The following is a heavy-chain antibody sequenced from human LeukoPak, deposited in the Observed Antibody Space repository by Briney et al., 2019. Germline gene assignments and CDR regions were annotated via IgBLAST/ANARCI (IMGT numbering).Heavy chain of an antibody. CDR2: KYYSGRI. CDR3: ARFPMIVGGFDY. J-gene: IGHJ4*02. Sequence: PVGSLRLSCAASGFTFSTTWMNWVRQAPGKGLEWIGSKYYSGRIYYNPSLKSRVTICQDTSKNQFSLKLSCVTAADTAVYCCARFPMIVGGFDYWGQGTLVTVSS. CDR1: GFTFSTTWMN. V-gene: IGHV4-39*01. D-gene: IGHD3-22*01.